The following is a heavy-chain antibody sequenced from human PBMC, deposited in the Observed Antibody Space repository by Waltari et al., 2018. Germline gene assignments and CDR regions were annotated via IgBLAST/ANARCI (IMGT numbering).Heavy chain of an antibody. CDR1: GGSFSCHF. CDR2: IDHRGST. V-gene: IGHV4-34*02. D-gene: IGHD3-9*01. J-gene: IGHJ3*01. CDR3: ARERSRDFDWLPNVLDV. Sequence: QVQLQQGGAGLLKPSETLSLTCTVTGGSFSCHFCTWIRQAPGQGLEWRGEIDHRGSTHYTPSFRSRVTISVDTSKNQFSLQLNSVTAADTALYYCARERSRDFDWLPNVLDVWGLGTLVTVSS.